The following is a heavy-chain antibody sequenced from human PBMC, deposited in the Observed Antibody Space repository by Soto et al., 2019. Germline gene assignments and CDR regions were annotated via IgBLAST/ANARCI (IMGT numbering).Heavy chain of an antibody. Sequence: QVQLVQSGAEVKKPGSSVKVSCKASGGTFSSYTISWVRQAPGQGLEWMGRIIPILGIANYAQKFQGRVTITADKSTSTAYMELSSLRSEDTAVYYCARDLFRELRPRWFDPWGQGTLVTVSS. CDR1: GGTFSSYT. CDR3: ARDLFRELRPRWFDP. CDR2: IIPILGIA. D-gene: IGHD3-10*01. J-gene: IGHJ5*02. V-gene: IGHV1-69*08.